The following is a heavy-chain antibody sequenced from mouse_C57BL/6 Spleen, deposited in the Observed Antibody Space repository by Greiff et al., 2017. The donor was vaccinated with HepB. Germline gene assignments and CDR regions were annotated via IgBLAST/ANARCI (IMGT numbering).Heavy chain of an antibody. CDR1: GYAFTNYL. J-gene: IGHJ3*01. CDR2: INPGSGAT. V-gene: IGHV1-54*01. Sequence: VQLQQSGAELVRPGTSVKVSCKASGYAFTNYLIEWVKQRPGQGLEWIGVINPGSGATNYNEKFKGKATLTADKSSSTPYMQLSSLTSEDSAVYLCAREFAYWGKGTLVTVSA. CDR3: AREFAY.